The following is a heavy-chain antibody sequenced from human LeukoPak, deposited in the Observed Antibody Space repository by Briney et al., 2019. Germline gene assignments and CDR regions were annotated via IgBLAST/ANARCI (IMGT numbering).Heavy chain of an antibody. Sequence: PGGSLRLSCAASGFTFSSYAMSWVRQAPGKGLEWVSAISGSVGSTYYADSVKGRFTISRDNSKNTLYLQMNSLRAEDTAVYYCAKIVVPGRYFDYWGQGTLVTVSS. CDR2: ISGSVGST. CDR3: AKIVVPGRYFDY. J-gene: IGHJ4*02. D-gene: IGHD2-2*01. CDR1: GFTFSSYA. V-gene: IGHV3-23*01.